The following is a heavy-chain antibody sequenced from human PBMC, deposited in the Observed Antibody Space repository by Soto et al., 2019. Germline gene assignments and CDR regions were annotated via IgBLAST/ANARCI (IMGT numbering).Heavy chain of an antibody. CDR1: GGSFSGYY. J-gene: IGHJ3*02. D-gene: IGHD2-15*01. CDR2: INHSGST. Sequence: QVQLQQWGAGLLKPSETLSLTCAVYGGSFSGYYWSWIRQPPGKGLEWIGEINHSGSTNYNPSLKSRVTISVDTSKNQFSLKLSSVTAADTAVYYCARGRGSHSGGSCYDIWGQGTMVTVSS. V-gene: IGHV4-34*01. CDR3: ARGRGSHSGGSCYDI.